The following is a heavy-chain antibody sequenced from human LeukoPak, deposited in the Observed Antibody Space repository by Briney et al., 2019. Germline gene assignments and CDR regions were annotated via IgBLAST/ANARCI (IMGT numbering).Heavy chain of an antibody. CDR2: ISYDGSNK. V-gene: IGHV3-30*04. J-gene: IGHJ1*01. Sequence: GGSLRLSCAASGFTFGSYAMHWVRQAPGKGLEWVAVISYDGSNKYYADSVKGRFTISRDNSKNTLYLQMNSLRAEDTAVYYCARDSGYNLRGYFQHWGQGTLVTVSS. D-gene: IGHD6-25*01. CDR1: GFTFGSYA. CDR3: ARDSGYNLRGYFQH.